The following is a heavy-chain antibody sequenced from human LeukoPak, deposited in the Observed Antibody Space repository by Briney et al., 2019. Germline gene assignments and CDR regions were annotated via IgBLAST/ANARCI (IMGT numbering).Heavy chain of an antibody. V-gene: IGHV3-66*01. CDR1: GFTFSSYA. D-gene: IGHD6-6*01. CDR3: ARDYSSSSYFDC. J-gene: IGHJ4*02. CDR2: IYSGGST. Sequence: GGSLRLSCAASGFTFSSYAMSWVRQAPGKGLEWVSVIYSGGSTYYADSVKGRFTISRDNSKNTLYLQMNSLRAEDTAVYYCARDYSSSSYFDCWGQGTLVTVSS.